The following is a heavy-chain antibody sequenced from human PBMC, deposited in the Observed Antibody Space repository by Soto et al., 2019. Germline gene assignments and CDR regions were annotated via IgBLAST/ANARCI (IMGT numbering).Heavy chain of an antibody. CDR3: ARGRSLLWFGEP. D-gene: IGHD3-10*01. CDR1: GFTFSSYL. CDR2: MNQDGSEI. V-gene: IGHV3-7*01. J-gene: IGHJ4*02. Sequence: EVQLVESGGGLVQPGGSLKLSCAASGFTFSSYLMSWVRQAPGKGLEWVANMNQDGSEIYYVDSVRGRFTISRDNAENSLYLQMNSLRAEDTAVYYWARGRSLLWFGEPRGQGTLVTVSS.